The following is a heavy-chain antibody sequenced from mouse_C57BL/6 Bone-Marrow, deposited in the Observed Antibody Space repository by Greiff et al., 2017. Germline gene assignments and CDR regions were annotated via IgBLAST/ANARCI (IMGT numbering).Heavy chain of an antibody. CDR1: GFTFSSYA. D-gene: IGHD2-2*01. CDR2: ISRGGDYI. Sequence: EVQLQESGAGLVKPGGSLKLSCAASGFTFSSYAMSWVRQTPEKRLEWVAYISRGGDYIYYADTVKGRFTISGDNARNTLYLQMSSLKAEDTAMYYCTRALWLRRGCAYWGQGTLVTVSA. J-gene: IGHJ3*01. V-gene: IGHV5-9-1*02. CDR3: TRALWLRRGCAY.